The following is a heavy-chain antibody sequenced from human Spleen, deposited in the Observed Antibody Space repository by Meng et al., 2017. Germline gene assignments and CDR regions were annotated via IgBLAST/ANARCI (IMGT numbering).Heavy chain of an antibody. J-gene: IGHJ4*02. CDR2: IGHSGIT. Sequence: QPQLQESGPGLVKPSEALSLTCSVSGGSISTIGYYWGWIRQPPGKGLEWIGSIGHSGITYYAPSLKSRVTVSIDTSKSQFSLKLTSVTAADTAVYYCARWALRLGELSSDYWGQGTLVTVSS. V-gene: IGHV4-39*01. CDR3: ARWALRLGELSSDY. CDR1: GGSISTIGYY. D-gene: IGHD3-16*02.